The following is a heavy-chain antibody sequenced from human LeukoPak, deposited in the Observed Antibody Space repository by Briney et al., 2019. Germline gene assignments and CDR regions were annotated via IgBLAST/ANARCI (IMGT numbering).Heavy chain of an antibody. D-gene: IGHD2-2*01. CDR1: GGSISGNY. CDR2: NYYTGRT. J-gene: IGHJ5*02. CDR3: ARLGGCSSISCYVHWFDP. V-gene: IGHV4-59*01. Sequence: PTETLSLTCTVSGGSISGNYWSWIRQPPGKGLEWIGYNYYTGRTNYNPSLKSRVTISVDTSKNQFSLKLSPATAADTAVYYCARLGGCSSISCYVHWFDPWGQGTLVTVPS.